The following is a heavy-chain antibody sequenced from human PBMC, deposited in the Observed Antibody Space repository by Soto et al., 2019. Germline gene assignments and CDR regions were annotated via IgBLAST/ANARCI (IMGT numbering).Heavy chain of an antibody. CDR3: ARADRGCSSTSCYFNWFDP. CDR1: GGSISSGGYY. D-gene: IGHD2-2*01. J-gene: IGHJ5*02. CDR2: IYYSGST. V-gene: IGHV4-31*03. Sequence: QVQLQESGPGLVKPSQTLSLTCTVSGGSISSGGYYWSWIRQHPGKGLEWIGCIYYSGSTYYNASLKSRVTISLDTSKNQFSLKLSSVTAADTAVYYCARADRGCSSTSCYFNWFDPWGQGTLVTVSS.